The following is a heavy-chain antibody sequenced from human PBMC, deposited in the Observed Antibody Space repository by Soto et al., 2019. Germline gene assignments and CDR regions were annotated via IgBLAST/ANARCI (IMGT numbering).Heavy chain of an antibody. CDR2: INPKNGVT. J-gene: IGHJ4*02. CDR1: GYSFTDNY. CDR3: ARAREDSSGWFDY. V-gene: IGHV1-2*02. D-gene: IGHD6-19*01. Sequence: QVQLVQSGAEVKKPGASVKVSCKASGYSFTDNYIHWVRQAPGQGLEWMAWINPKNGVTNFAQKFRGRVTMTRDTSISAAYMEVSRLTSDDTAVYYCARAREDSSGWFDYWGLGTLVSVSS.